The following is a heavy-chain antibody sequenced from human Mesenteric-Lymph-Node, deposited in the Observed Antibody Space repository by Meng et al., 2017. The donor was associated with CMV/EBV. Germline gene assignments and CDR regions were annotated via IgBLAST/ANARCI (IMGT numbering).Heavy chain of an antibody. V-gene: IGHV3-30*02. CDR3: VKDNFYSGMDV. Sequence: GESLKISCAASGFTFSSFGMHWVRQSPGKGLEWVAFIRYDGSNEYYVDSVKGRFTTSRDNSKNTLFLQMNSLRDEDTAIYYCVKDNFYSGMDVWGQGTTVTVSS. CDR1: GFTFSSFG. CDR2: IRYDGSNE. J-gene: IGHJ6*02. D-gene: IGHD2-21*01.